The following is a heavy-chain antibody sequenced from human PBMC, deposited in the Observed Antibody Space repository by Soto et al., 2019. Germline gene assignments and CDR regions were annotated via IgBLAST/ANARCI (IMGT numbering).Heavy chain of an antibody. CDR3: ATESGSTYGYFDH. Sequence: SETLSLTCTVSGGSVTSDEDYWTWIRQSPGKGLEWIGYISNSGSTGYNPSLKTRLSMSVDRSKNQFTLRLTSVTAADTAVYFCATESGSTYGYFDHWGQGAQVTVSS. V-gene: IGHV4-30-4*01. CDR2: ISNSGST. CDR1: GGSVTSDEDY. D-gene: IGHD5-18*01. J-gene: IGHJ4*02.